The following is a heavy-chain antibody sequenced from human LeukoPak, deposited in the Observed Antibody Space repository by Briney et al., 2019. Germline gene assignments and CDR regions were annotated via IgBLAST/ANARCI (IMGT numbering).Heavy chain of an antibody. CDR3: ASILSASFFDY. D-gene: IGHD2-2*02. Sequence: SGGSLRLSCAASGFTFSSYWMSWVRQAPGKGLEWVVNIKQDGSEKYYVDSVKGRFTISRDNAKNSLYLQMNSLRAEDTAVYYCASILSASFFDYWGQGTLVTVSS. CDR2: IKQDGSEK. J-gene: IGHJ4*02. CDR1: GFTFSSYW. V-gene: IGHV3-7*01.